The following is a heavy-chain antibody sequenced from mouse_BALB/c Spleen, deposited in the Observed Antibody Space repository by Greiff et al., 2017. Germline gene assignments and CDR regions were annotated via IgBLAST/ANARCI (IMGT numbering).Heavy chain of an antibody. Sequence: QVQLQQSGAELMKPGASVKISCKATGYTFSSYWIEWVKQRPGHGLEWIGEILPGSGSTNYNEKFKGKATFTADTSSNTAYMQLSSLTSEDSAVYYCARLRDYYGSSYGFAYWGQGTLVTVSA. J-gene: IGHJ3*01. CDR2: ILPGSGST. CDR1: GYTFSSYW. V-gene: IGHV1-9*01. D-gene: IGHD1-1*01. CDR3: ARLRDYYGSSYGFAY.